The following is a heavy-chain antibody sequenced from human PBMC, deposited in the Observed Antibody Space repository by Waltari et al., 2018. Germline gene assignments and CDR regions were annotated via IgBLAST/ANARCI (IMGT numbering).Heavy chain of an antibody. J-gene: IGHJ2*01. Sequence: EVQLVESGGVVVQPGGSLRLSCAASGFTFDDYALHWVRQAPGKGLEWVSFISWDGGRTYYADSVKGRFTISRDNSKNSLYLQMNSLRAEDTALYYCARTKYSSAKGYFDLWGRGTLVTVSS. D-gene: IGHD6-25*01. CDR3: ARTKYSSAKGYFDL. CDR2: ISWDGGRT. V-gene: IGHV3-43D*04. CDR1: GFTFDDYA.